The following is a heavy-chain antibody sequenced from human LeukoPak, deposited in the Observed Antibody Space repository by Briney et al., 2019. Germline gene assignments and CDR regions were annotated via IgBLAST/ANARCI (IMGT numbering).Heavy chain of an antibody. Sequence: SETLSLTCTVSGGSISSYYWSWIRQPPGKGLEWIGYIYYSGSTNYNPSLKSRVTMSVDTSKSQLSLKLSSVTAADTAVYYCARGSSYNWNVFDYWGQGTLVTVSS. CDR3: ARGSSYNWNVFDY. V-gene: IGHV4-59*12. CDR1: GGSISSYY. CDR2: IYYSGST. J-gene: IGHJ4*02. D-gene: IGHD1-20*01.